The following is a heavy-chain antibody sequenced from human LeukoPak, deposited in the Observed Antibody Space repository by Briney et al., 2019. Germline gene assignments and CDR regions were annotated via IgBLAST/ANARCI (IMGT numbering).Heavy chain of an antibody. D-gene: IGHD4/OR15-4a*01. V-gene: IGHV4-30-2*01. CDR3: ARVKGAHDAFDI. Sequence: SETLSLTCAVSGGSISSGGYSWSWIRQPPGKGLEWIGYIYHSGSTYYNPSLKSRVTISVDRSKNQFSLKLSSVTAADSAVYYCARVKGAHDAFDIWGQGTMVTVSS. CDR1: GGSISSGGYS. CDR2: IYHSGST. J-gene: IGHJ3*02.